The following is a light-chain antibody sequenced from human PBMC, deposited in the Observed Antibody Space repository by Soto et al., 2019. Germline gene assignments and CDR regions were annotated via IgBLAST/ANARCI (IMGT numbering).Light chain of an antibody. CDR3: QHSYNPPRT. J-gene: IGKJ4*02. Sequence: DLQMTQSPSSLSASVGDRVTITCRASQSITTYLNWYQQKPGKAPKLLIYGASSLQSGVPSRFSGSGSLTDFTLTISSLQPEDFATYYFQHSYNPPRTFGGGTKVQTK. V-gene: IGKV1-39*01. CDR1: QSITTY. CDR2: GAS.